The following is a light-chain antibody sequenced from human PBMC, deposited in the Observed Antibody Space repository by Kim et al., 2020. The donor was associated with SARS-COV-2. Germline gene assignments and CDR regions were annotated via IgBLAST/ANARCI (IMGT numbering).Light chain of an antibody. CDR1: QSVNSNY. J-gene: IGKJ1*01. CDR2: DAS. V-gene: IGKV3-20*01. Sequence: SPGETATLSCRASQSVNSNYLAWCQQRPGQAPRLLIYDASSRATGIPDRFSGSGSGTDFTLTISRLEPEDFAVYYCQQYGSSPQTFGQGTKVEIK. CDR3: QQYGSSPQT.